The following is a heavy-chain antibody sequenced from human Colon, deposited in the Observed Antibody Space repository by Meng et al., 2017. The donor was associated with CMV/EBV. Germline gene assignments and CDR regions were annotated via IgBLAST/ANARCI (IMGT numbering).Heavy chain of an antibody. D-gene: IGHD3-3*01. J-gene: IGHJ4*02. CDR1: GYTFTGYL. CDR3: GTFGGDFDY. V-gene: IGHV1-2*02. Sequence: VHLMQSGVEMREPVASVKVSCKASGYTFTGYLIHWVRQAPGQGLEWMGWINPYSGDTIYAQKFEVGVTMTRDASITTAYPELSSLKSDDTAVYYCGTFGGDFDYWGQGTLVTVSS. CDR2: INPYSGDT.